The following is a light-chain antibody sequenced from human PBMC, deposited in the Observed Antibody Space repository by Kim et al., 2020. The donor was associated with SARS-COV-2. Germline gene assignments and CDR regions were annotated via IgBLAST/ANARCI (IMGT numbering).Light chain of an antibody. CDR3: QSYDSSLSGRV. CDR2: GNS. Sequence: QRVTISCTGSSSNIGSGYDVHWYQQLPGTAPKLLIYGNSNRPSGVPDRFSGSKSGTSASLAITGLQADDEADYSCQSYDSSLSGRVFGGGTQLTVL. CDR1: SSNIGSGYD. V-gene: IGLV1-40*01. J-gene: IGLJ3*02.